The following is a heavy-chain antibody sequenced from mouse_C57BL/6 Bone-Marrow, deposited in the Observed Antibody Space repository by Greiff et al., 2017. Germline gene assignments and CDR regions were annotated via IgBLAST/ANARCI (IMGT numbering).Heavy chain of an antibody. CDR1: GYTFTSYW. Sequence: QVQLQQPGAELVRPGSSVKLSCKASGYTFTSYWMDWVKPRPGQGLEWIGNIYPSDSETHYNQKFKDKATLTVDKSSSTAYMQLSSLTSEDSAVYYCAIYYYGSSYPYYAMDYWGQGTSVTVSS. J-gene: IGHJ4*01. CDR2: IYPSDSET. V-gene: IGHV1-61*01. CDR3: AIYYYGSSYPYYAMDY. D-gene: IGHD1-1*01.